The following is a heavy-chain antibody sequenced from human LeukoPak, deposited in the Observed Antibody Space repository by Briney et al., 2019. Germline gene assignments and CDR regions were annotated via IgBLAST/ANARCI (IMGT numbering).Heavy chain of an antibody. Sequence: PSETLSPTCTVSGGSISSYYWSWIRQPPGKGLEWIGYIYYSGSTNYNPSLKSRVTISVDTSKNQFSLKLSSVTAADTAVYYCARHAWYSSGWYYFDYWGQGTLVTVSS. J-gene: IGHJ4*02. V-gene: IGHV4-59*08. D-gene: IGHD6-19*01. CDR3: ARHAWYSSGWYYFDY. CDR2: IYYSGST. CDR1: GGSISSYY.